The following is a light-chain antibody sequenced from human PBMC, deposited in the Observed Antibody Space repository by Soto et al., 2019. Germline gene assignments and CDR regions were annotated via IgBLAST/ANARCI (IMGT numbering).Light chain of an antibody. CDR2: GAS. Sequence: EIVMTQSPATLSVSPGERATLSCRASQSVSSNLVWYQQKRGQAPRLLIYGASTRATGIPARVSGSGSGTEFTLTIGSLQSEDFAVYYCHQYNNWPPTFGQGTKLEIK. CDR1: QSVSSN. J-gene: IGKJ2*01. V-gene: IGKV3-15*01. CDR3: HQYNNWPPT.